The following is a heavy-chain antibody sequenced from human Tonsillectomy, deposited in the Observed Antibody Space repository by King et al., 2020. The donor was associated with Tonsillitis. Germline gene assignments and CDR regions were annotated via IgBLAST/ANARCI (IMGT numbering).Heavy chain of an antibody. CDR3: ASGAAYYYYGMEV. CDR2: IYNGGST. D-gene: IGHD1-26*01. J-gene: IGHJ6*02. Sequence: VQLVESGGGLVQPGGSLRLSCAASGFTVSNNYMSWVRQAPGKGLEWVSVIYNGGSTYYADSVKGRFTISRHNSKNTLYLQMNSLRAEDTAVYYCASGAAYYYYGMEVWGQGTTVTVSS. V-gene: IGHV3-53*04. CDR1: GFTVSNNY.